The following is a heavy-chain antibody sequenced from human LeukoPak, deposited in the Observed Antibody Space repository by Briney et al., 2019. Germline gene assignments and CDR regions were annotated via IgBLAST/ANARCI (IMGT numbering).Heavy chain of an antibody. Sequence: SGGSLRLSCAASGFTFSSYGMHWVRQAPGKGLEWVAVISYDGSNKYYADSVKGRFTISRDNPKNTLYLQMNSLRAEDTAVYYCAKDVVWQLDYYFDYWGQGTLVTVSS. CDR1: GFTFSSYG. J-gene: IGHJ4*02. D-gene: IGHD6-6*01. CDR3: AKDVVWQLDYYFDY. V-gene: IGHV3-30*18. CDR2: ISYDGSNK.